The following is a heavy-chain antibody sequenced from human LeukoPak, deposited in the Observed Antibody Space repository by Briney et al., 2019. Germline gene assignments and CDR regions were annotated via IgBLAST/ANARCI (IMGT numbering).Heavy chain of an antibody. V-gene: IGHV1-2*06. CDR2: INPNSGGT. CDR3: ARRRKYCSSTSCYSADGFDY. J-gene: IGHJ4*02. Sequence: GASVKVSCKASGYTFTGHYMHWVRQAPGQGLEWMGRINPNSGGTNYAQKFQGRVTMTRDTSVSTAYMELSRLRSDDTAVYYCARRRKYCSSTSCYSADGFDYWGQGTLVTVSS. CDR1: GYTFTGHY. D-gene: IGHD2-2*01.